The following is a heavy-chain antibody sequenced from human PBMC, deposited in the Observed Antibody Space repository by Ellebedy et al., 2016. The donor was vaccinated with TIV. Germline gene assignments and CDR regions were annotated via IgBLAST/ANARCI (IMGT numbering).Heavy chain of an antibody. V-gene: IGHV3-23*01. CDR2: ISGSGGST. D-gene: IGHD1-14*01. CDR1: GFTFNSYA. Sequence: GESLKISXAASGFTFNSYAMGWVRQAPGKGLEWVSAISGSGGSTYYADSVKGRFTISRDNSKNTLYLQMNSLRAEDAAVYYCAKAPEPQPYYFDYWGQGTLVTVSS. CDR3: AKAPEPQPYYFDY. J-gene: IGHJ4*02.